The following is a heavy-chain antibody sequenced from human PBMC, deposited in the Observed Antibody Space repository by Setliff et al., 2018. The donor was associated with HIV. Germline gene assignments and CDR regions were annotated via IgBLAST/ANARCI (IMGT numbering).Heavy chain of an antibody. CDR3: AKADYGDYVGGN. Sequence: GGSLRLSCAASGFTFSAYNMNWVRQTPGKGLEWVSGIGGSGGSSYYADSVKGRFTTSRDNSKNTLYLQMDSLRAEDTAVYYCAKADYGDYVGGNWGQGTLVTVSS. CDR1: GFTFSAYN. D-gene: IGHD4-17*01. V-gene: IGHV3-23*01. CDR2: IGGSGGSS. J-gene: IGHJ4*02.